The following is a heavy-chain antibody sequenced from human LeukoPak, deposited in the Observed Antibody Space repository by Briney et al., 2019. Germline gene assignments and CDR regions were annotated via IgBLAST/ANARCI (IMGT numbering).Heavy chain of an antibody. Sequence: GGSLRLSCAASGFTSSGYEMNWVRQAPGKGLEWVSYISSSGTTKYYADSVKGRFTISRDNAKNSLYLQMNSLRAEDTAVYYCARASDYGDYGIDYWGQGTLVTVSS. CDR1: GFTSSGYE. D-gene: IGHD4-17*01. J-gene: IGHJ4*02. V-gene: IGHV3-48*03. CDR2: ISSSGTTK. CDR3: ARASDYGDYGIDY.